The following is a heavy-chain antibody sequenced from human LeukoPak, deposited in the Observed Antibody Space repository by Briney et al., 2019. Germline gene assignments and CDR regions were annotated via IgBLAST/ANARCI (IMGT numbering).Heavy chain of an antibody. J-gene: IGHJ2*01. Sequence: GESLKISCKGSGYLFTSYWIAWVRQMPGKGLEWMGIIYPADSDTRYSPSFQGQVTISADKSISTAFLRWTSLKASDTAMYYCARGRGTGSPIGPRYLDLWGRGTMLTVSS. CDR3: ARGRGTGSPIGPRYLDL. D-gene: IGHD3-10*01. V-gene: IGHV5-51*01. CDR1: GYLFTSYW. CDR2: IYPADSDT.